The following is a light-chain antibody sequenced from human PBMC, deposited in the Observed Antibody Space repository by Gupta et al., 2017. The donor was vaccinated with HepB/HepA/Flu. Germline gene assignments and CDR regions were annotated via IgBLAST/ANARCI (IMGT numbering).Light chain of an antibody. CDR1: QSVAIN. CDR2: GAS. J-gene: IGKJ4*01. CDR3: QQYNTWPRT. Sequence: EIVLTQSPATLSVSPGERATLSCRASQSVAINLAWYQQKPGQAPRLLIYGASTRATGIPGGFSGSGSGTEFTLTISSLQAEDFAVYYCQQYNTWPRTFGEGTKVEIK. V-gene: IGKV3-15*01.